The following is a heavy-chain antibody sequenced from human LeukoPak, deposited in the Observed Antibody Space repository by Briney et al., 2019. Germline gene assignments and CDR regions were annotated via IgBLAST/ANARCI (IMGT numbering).Heavy chain of an antibody. Sequence: PGGSLRLSCAASGFTFGTFWMHWVRQAPGKGLVWGSRINPEETTTNYADAVKGRFTISRDNANNTLYLQMTSLRAEDTAVYYCARGGLEPVDYWGQGTLVTVSS. CDR2: INPEETTT. CDR3: ARGGLEPVDY. V-gene: IGHV3-74*01. J-gene: IGHJ4*02. CDR1: GFTFGTFW. D-gene: IGHD1-14*01.